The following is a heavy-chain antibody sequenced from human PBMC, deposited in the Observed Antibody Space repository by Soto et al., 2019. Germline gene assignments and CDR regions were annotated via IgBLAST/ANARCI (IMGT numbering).Heavy chain of an antibody. Sequence: ASVKVSCKASGYTFTSYAMHWVRQAPGQRLEWMGWINAGNGNTKYSQKFQGRVTITRDTSASTAYMELSSLRSEDTAVYYCARGVGSSGWYGVYYYYGMDVWGQGTTVTVSS. CDR1: GYTFTSYA. D-gene: IGHD6-19*01. CDR2: INAGNGNT. J-gene: IGHJ6*02. CDR3: ARGVGSSGWYGVYYYYGMDV. V-gene: IGHV1-3*01.